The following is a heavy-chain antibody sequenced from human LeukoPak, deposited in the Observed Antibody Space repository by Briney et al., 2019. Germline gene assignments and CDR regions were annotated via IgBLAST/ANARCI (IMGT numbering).Heavy chain of an antibody. J-gene: IGHJ6*03. CDR3: ASGGIVGASPRYSYYMDV. CDR2: IYHSGST. Sequence: SETLSLTCTVSGYSISSGYYWGWIRQPPGKGLEWIGSIYHSGSTYYNPSLKSRVTISVDTSKNQFSLKLSSVTAAATAVYFCASGGIVGASPRYSYYMDVWGNGTTVTVSS. V-gene: IGHV4-38-2*02. D-gene: IGHD1-26*01. CDR1: GYSISSGYY.